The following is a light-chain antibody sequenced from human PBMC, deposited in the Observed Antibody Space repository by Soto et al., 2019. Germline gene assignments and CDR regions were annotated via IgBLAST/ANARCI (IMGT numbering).Light chain of an antibody. CDR3: QQYGSSPYT. Sequence: EIVLTQSPGTLSLSPGERATLSCRASQSVSTNYLAWYQQKPGQSPRLLIYGATRRATGIPVRFSGSGSGTDFILTISRLEPEDFALYFCQQYGSSPYTFAQGTKLDIK. CDR1: QSVSTNY. V-gene: IGKV3-20*01. J-gene: IGKJ2*01. CDR2: GAT.